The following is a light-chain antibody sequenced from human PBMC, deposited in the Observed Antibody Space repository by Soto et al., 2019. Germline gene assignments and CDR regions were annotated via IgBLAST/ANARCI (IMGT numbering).Light chain of an antibody. Sequence: QSVLTQPASVSGSPGQSITISCTGTSSDVGSYNLVSWYQQHPGKAPKLMIYEGSKRPSGVSNRFSGSKSANTASLTISGLQAEDEADYYCCSYAGTGVVFGGGTKVTVL. J-gene: IGLJ2*01. CDR3: CSYAGTGVV. CDR2: EGS. CDR1: SSDVGSYNL. V-gene: IGLV2-23*01.